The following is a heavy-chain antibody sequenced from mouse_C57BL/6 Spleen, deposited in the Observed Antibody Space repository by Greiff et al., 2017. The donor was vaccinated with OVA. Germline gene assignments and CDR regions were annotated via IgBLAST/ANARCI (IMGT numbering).Heavy chain of an antibody. D-gene: IGHD1-1*01. CDR2: SRNKANDYTT. Sequence: EVQRVESGGGLVQSGRSLRLSCATSGFTFSDFYMEWVRQAPGKGLEWIAASRNKANDYTTEYSASVQGRFIVSRDTSQSIIYLQMNALRAEDTAIYYCARDGPHYYGSSYGYVDVWGTGTTVTVSS. CDR3: ARDGPHYYGSSYGYVDV. V-gene: IGHV7-1*01. CDR1: GFTFSDFY. J-gene: IGHJ1*03.